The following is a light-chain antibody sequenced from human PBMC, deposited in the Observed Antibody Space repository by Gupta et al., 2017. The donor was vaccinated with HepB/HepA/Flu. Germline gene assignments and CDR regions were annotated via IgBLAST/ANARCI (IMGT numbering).Light chain of an antibody. CDR2: AAS. V-gene: IGKV1-39*01. CDR3: QETYDTPRT. CDR1: QSISSY. Sequence: IQITQSPSSLSASVGDRVTITCRASQSISSYLTWYQQKPGKAPALLIYAASTLQTGVPSRFSGSGSGTDFTLTVSSLQPEDFATYYCQETYDTPRTFGGGTKVEIK. J-gene: IGKJ4*01.